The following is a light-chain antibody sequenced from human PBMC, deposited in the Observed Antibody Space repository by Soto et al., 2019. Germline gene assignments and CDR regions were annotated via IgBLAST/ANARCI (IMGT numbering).Light chain of an antibody. CDR1: SSNIGAGYD. J-gene: IGLJ1*01. V-gene: IGLV1-40*01. Sequence: LLTQPPSVSGAPGQRVTISCTGSSSNIGAGYDVHWYQQLPGTAPKLPIYANNNRPSGVPDRFAGSKSGTSVSLAITGLQSDDEADYYCQSYDSSLSGYVFGTGTKVTVL. CDR2: ANN. CDR3: QSYDSSLSGYV.